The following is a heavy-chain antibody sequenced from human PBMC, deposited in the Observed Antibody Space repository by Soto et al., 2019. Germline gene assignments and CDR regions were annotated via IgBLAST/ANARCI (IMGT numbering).Heavy chain of an antibody. D-gene: IGHD3-10*01. CDR1: GGTFSSYT. CDR2: IIPILGIA. V-gene: IGHV1-69*02. Sequence: ASVKVSCKASGGTFSSYTISWVRQAPGQGLEWMGRIIPILGIANYAQKFQGRVTITADKSTSTAYMELSSLRSEDTAVYYCARAGERYGSGSYGTNPYYYYYMDVWGKGTTVTVSS. CDR3: ARAGERYGSGSYGTNPYYYYYMDV. J-gene: IGHJ6*03.